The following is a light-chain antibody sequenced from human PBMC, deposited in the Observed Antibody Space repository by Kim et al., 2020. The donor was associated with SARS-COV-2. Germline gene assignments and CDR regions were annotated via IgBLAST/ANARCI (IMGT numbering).Light chain of an antibody. CDR1: RSINAY. J-gene: IGKJ4*01. CDR3: QQSHTAPLLT. CDR2: AAS. V-gene: IGKV1-39*01. Sequence: DIQMTQSPSSLAASVGDRVTITCRASRSINAYLNWYQQKPGKAPKLLIYAASTLQSGVPSRFSGSGSGTDFTLTINSLQTEDFATYYCQQSHTAPLLTFGGGTKLEI.